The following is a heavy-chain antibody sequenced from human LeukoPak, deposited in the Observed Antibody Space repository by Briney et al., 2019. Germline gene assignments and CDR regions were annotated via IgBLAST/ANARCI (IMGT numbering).Heavy chain of an antibody. J-gene: IGHJ5*02. CDR1: GYTFTGYY. V-gene: IGHV1-2*02. CDR2: INPNSGGT. Sequence: ASVKVSCKASGYTFTGYYMHWVRQAPGQGLEWMGWINPNSGGTNYAQKVQDRVAMTTDTSTSTVYMELRSLRSDDTALYYCARGFSNFSYGTWFDPWGQGTLVTVSS. D-gene: IGHD1-1*01. CDR3: ARGFSNFSYGTWFDP.